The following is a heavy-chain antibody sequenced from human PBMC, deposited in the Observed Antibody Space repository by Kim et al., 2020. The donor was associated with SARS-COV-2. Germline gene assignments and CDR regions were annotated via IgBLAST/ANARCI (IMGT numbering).Heavy chain of an antibody. Sequence: TDHNPSRKRRVTISVDTSKNQFSLKLRSVTAADTAVYYCARHAYSSGFDYWGQGTLVTVSS. CDR3: ARHAYSSGFDY. CDR2: T. V-gene: IGHV4-39*01. D-gene: IGHD6-19*01. J-gene: IGHJ4*02.